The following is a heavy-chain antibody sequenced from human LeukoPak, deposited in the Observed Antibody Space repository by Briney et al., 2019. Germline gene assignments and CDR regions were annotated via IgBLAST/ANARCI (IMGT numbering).Heavy chain of an antibody. CDR1: GYTFTGYY. V-gene: IGHV1-2*02. J-gene: IGHJ4*02. Sequence: ASVKVSCKASGYTFTGYYMHWVRQAPGQGLEWMGWINPNSGGTNYAQKFQGRVTMTRDTSISTAYMELSRLGSDDTAVYYCARVRSSGYDEVPLDYWGQGTLVTVSS. CDR3: ARVRSSGYDEVPLDY. CDR2: INPNSGGT. D-gene: IGHD5-12*01.